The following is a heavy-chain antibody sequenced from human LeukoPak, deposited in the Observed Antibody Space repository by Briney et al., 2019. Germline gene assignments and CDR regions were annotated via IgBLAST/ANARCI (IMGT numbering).Heavy chain of an antibody. D-gene: IGHD3-22*01. Sequence: SETLSHTCTVSGGSISSSSYYWGWIRQPPGKGLEWIGSIYYSGSTYYNPSLKSRVTISVDTSKNQFSLKLSSVTAADTAVYYCARHYYYDSSGYYVTEFDPWGQGTLVTVSS. V-gene: IGHV4-39*01. CDR2: IYYSGST. CDR1: GGSISSSSYY. CDR3: ARHYYYDSSGYYVTEFDP. J-gene: IGHJ5*02.